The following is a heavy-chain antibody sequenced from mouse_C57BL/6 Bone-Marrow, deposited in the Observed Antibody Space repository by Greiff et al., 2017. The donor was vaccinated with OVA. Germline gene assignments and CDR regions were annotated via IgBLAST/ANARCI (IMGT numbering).Heavy chain of an antibody. D-gene: IGHD2-4*01. CDR1: GYTFTSYW. J-gene: IGHJ1*03. Sequence: VQLQQPGAELVMPGASVKLSCKASGYTFTSYWMHWVKQRPGQGLEWIGEIDPSDSYTNYNQKFKGKSTLTVDKSSSTAYMQLSSLTSEDSAVYYSARSEDYDEGWYFDVWGTGTTVTASS. V-gene: IGHV1-69*01. CDR2: IDPSDSYT. CDR3: ARSEDYDEGWYFDV.